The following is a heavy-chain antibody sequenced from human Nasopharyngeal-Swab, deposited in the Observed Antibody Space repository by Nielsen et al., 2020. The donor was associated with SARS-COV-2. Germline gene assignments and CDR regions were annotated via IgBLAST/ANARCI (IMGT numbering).Heavy chain of an antibody. CDR1: GGSFSGYY. Sequence: SETLSLTCAVYGGSFSGYYWSWIRQPPGKGLEWIGEINHSGSTNYNPSLKSRATISVDTSKNQFSLKLSSVTAADTAVYYCARHVSTTIFGVVIISYFDYWGQGTLVTVSS. V-gene: IGHV4-34*01. CDR2: INHSGST. J-gene: IGHJ4*02. CDR3: ARHVSTTIFGVVIISYFDY. D-gene: IGHD3-3*01.